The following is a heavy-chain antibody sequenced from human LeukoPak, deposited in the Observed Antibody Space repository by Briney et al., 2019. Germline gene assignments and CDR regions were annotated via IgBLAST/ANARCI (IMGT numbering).Heavy chain of an antibody. CDR3: ARIGDGYNLDY. V-gene: IGHV2-70*04. CDR1: GFSLRTSGMR. J-gene: IGHJ4*02. Sequence: QTLSLTCTFSGFSLRTSGMRVSWIRQPPGKALEWLARIDWDDDKFYRTSLKTRLTISKDTSKSQVVLTMTNMDPVDTATYYCARIGDGYNLDYWGQGTLVTVPS. D-gene: IGHD5-24*01. CDR2: IDWDDDK.